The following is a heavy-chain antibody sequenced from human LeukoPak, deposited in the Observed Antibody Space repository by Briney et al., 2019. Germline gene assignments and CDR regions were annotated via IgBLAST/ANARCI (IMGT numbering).Heavy chain of an antibody. CDR1: GFTFSGSA. Sequence: GGSQRLSCAASGFTFSGSAMHWVRQASGKGLEWVGRIRSKANSYATAYAASVKGRFTISRDDSKNTAYLQMNSLKTEDTAVYYCTRQGIAAAGTPVDYWGQGTLVTVSS. CDR2: IRSKANSYAT. V-gene: IGHV3-73*01. D-gene: IGHD6-13*01. J-gene: IGHJ4*02. CDR3: TRQGIAAAGTPVDY.